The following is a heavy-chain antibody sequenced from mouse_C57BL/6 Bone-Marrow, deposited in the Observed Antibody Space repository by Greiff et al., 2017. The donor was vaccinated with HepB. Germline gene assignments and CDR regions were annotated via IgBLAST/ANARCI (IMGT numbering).Heavy chain of an antibody. J-gene: IGHJ4*01. Sequence: QVQLQQSGPELVKPGASVKISCKASGYAFSSSWMNWVKQRPGKGLEWIGRIYPGDGDTNYNGKFKGKATMTADKSSSTAYMQLSSLTSEDSAVYFCARCPDLIRRGYAMDYWGQGTSVTVSS. CDR2: IYPGDGDT. CDR1: GYAFSSSW. D-gene: IGHD2-12*01. V-gene: IGHV1-82*01. CDR3: ARCPDLIRRGYAMDY.